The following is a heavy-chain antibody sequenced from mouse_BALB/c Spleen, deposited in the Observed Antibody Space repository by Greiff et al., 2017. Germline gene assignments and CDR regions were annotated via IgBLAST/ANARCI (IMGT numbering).Heavy chain of an antibody. V-gene: IGHV2-6-7*01. J-gene: IGHJ4*01. CDR1: GFSLTGYG. CDR3: ARDRAYSADTYYYALDY. D-gene: IGHD2-12*01. CDR2: IWGDGST. Sequence: QGQLQQSGPGLVAPSQTLSLTCTVSGFSLTGYGVNWVRQPPGKSLEWLGMIWGDGSTDYYSALKSRLSISKDNSKSEVFLKMNSLQTDDTATYYCARDRAYSADTYYYALDYWGQGTSVTVSA.